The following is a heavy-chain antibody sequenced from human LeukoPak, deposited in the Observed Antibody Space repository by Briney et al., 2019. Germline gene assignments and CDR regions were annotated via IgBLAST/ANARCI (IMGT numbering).Heavy chain of an antibody. V-gene: IGHV3-9*01. CDR1: GFTFDDYA. Sequence: PGRSLRLSCAASGFTFDDYAMHWVRQAPGKGLEWVSGISWNSGSIGYADSVKGRFTISRDNAKNSLYLQMNSLRAEDTAVYYCARSRFWSGPFDYWGQGTLVTVSS. D-gene: IGHD3-3*01. CDR2: ISWNSGSI. J-gene: IGHJ4*02. CDR3: ARSRFWSGPFDY.